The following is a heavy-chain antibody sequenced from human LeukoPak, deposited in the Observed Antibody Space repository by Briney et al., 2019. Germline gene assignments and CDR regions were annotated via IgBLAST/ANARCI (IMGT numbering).Heavy chain of an antibody. J-gene: IGHJ4*02. V-gene: IGHV1-46*01. CDR2: INPSGGST. CDR1: GYTFTSYY. D-gene: IGHD3-22*01. CDR3: ARDYDPYYYDSSGSSYFDY. Sequence: EASVKVSCKASGYTFTSYYMHWVRQAPGQGLEWMGIINPSGGSTSYAQKFQGRVTMTRDTSTSTVYMELSSLRSEDTAVYYCARDYDPYYYDSSGSSYFDYWGQGTLVTVPS.